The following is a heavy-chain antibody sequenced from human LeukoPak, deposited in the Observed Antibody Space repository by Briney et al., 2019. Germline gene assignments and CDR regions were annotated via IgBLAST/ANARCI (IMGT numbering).Heavy chain of an antibody. V-gene: IGHV1-8*01. D-gene: IGHD1-14*01. CDR2: MNPNSGNT. Sequence: ASVKVSCKASGYTFTSYDINWVRQATGQGLEWMGWMNPNSGNTGYAQKFQGRVTMTRNTSISTAYMELSSLRSEDTAVYYCARDSPGIEYYYYGMDVWGQGTTVTVSS. CDR3: ARDSPGIEYYYYGMDV. J-gene: IGHJ6*02. CDR1: GYTFTSYD.